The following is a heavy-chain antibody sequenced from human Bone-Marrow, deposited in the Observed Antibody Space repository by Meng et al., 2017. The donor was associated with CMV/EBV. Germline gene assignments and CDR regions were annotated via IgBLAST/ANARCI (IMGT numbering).Heavy chain of an antibody. V-gene: IGHV4-38-2*02. CDR3: AKTQLLWFGKSVV. CDR1: GYSISSGYY. Sequence: SETLSLTCTVSGYSISSGYYWGWIRQPPGKGLEWIGSIYHSGITFYNPSLKSRITISVDTSKNFFSLNLSSVTAADTAVYYCAKTQLLWFGKSVVWRQGRLVNVSS. D-gene: IGHD3-10*01. CDR2: IYHSGIT. J-gene: IGHJ4*02.